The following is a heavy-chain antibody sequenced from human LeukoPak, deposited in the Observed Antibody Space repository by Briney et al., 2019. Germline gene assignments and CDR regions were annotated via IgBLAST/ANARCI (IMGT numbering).Heavy chain of an antibody. CDR3: ANWVVAATPFY. V-gene: IGHV3-23*01. CDR1: GFIFRNYV. CDR2: ISNSGGST. Sequence: GGSLRLSCAASGFIFRNYVVAWVRQAPGKGLEWVSQISNSGGSTYYADSVKGRFTISRDNSKNTLYLQMNSLRAEDTAVYYCANWVVAATPFYWGQGTLVTVSS. J-gene: IGHJ4*02. D-gene: IGHD2-15*01.